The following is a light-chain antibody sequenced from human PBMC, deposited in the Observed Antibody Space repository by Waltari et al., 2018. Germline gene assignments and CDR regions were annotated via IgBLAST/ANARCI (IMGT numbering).Light chain of an antibody. V-gene: IGKV1-39*01. J-gene: IGKJ1*01. CDR1: QNIDRY. CDR3: QQSYSTPWT. CDR2: AAS. Sequence: IQMTQSPSSLSASVGDRVSIACRASQNIDRYLNLYQQIPGKALKLLIYAASSLQCGVPSRFSGSGSGTDFTLTINSLQPEDFAIYYCQQSYSTPWTFGQGTKVEIK.